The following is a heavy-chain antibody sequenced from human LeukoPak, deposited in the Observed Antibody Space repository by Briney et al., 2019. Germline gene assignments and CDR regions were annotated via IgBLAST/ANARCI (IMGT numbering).Heavy chain of an antibody. CDR1: GGTFSSYA. CDR3: ARYEAVAGDY. V-gene: IGHV1-69*05. J-gene: IGHJ4*02. CDR2: IIPIFGTA. Sequence: SVKVSCKASGGTFSSYAISWVRQAPGQGLEWMGRIIPIFGTANYAQKFQGRVTIATDESTSTAYMELSSLRSEDTAVYYCARYEAVAGDYWGQGTLVTVSS. D-gene: IGHD6-19*01.